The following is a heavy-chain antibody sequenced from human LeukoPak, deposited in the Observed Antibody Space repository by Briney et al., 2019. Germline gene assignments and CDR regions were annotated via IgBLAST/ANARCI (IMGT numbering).Heavy chain of an antibody. Sequence: GGSLRLSCAASGFTFSSYWMNWVRQAPGKGLEWVANINQDGTGKYYVDSVKGRFTISRDNAKSSLYLQMNSLRAEDTAVYYCARVITIFGVTALGYWGQGTLVTVSS. CDR3: ARVITIFGVTALGY. J-gene: IGHJ4*02. V-gene: IGHV3-7*01. CDR2: INQDGTGK. CDR1: GFTFSSYW. D-gene: IGHD3-3*01.